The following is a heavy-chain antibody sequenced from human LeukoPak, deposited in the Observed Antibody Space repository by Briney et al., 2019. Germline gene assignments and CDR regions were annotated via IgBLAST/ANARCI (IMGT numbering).Heavy chain of an antibody. D-gene: IGHD5-12*01. V-gene: IGHV3-48*03. CDR1: GFTFSTHE. CDR2: ISGSGSTI. Sequence: GGSLRLSCEASGFTFSTHEMNWVRQAPGKGPEWVSYISGSGSTIHYADSVKGRFTISRDNAKNSLYLQMDSLRAEDTAVYYCARGSGYDFTRPYYYGMDVWGQGTTVTVSS. J-gene: IGHJ6*02. CDR3: ARGSGYDFTRPYYYGMDV.